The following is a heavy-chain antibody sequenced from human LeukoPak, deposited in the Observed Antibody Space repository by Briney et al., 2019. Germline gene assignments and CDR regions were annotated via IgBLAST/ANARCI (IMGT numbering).Heavy chain of an antibody. CDR2: IWYDGSNK. Sequence: GGSLRLSCAASGFIFSIYGMHWVRKAPGKGREWVAVIWYDGSNKYYADSVKGRFTISRDNSKNTLYLQMNSLRAEDTAVYYCAREDNIVVVPAAPYYYGMDVWGQGTTVTVSS. V-gene: IGHV3-33*08. CDR3: AREDNIVVVPAAPYYYGMDV. J-gene: IGHJ6*02. D-gene: IGHD2-2*01. CDR1: GFIFSIYG.